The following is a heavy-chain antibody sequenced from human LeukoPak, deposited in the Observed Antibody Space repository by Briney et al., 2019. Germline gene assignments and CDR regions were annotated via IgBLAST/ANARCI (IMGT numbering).Heavy chain of an antibody. V-gene: IGHV1-58*02. Sequence: SVKVSCKASGFTFTSSAMQWVRQARGQRLEWIGWIVVGSGNTNYAQKFQERVTITRDMSTSAAYMELSSLRSEDTAVYYCAADLGSGGATVYFDYWGQGTLVTVSS. CDR2: IVVGSGNT. CDR1: GFTFTSSA. D-gene: IGHD1-26*01. J-gene: IGHJ4*02. CDR3: AADLGSGGATVYFDY.